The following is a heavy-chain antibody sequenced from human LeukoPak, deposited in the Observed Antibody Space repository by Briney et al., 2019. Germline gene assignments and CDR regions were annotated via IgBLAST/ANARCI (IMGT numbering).Heavy chain of an antibody. CDR3: ARGIQPPKYYGSGSDTFDI. J-gene: IGHJ3*02. CDR2: ISGSGGST. Sequence: PGGSLRLSRAASGFTFSSYTMNWVRQAPGKGLEWVSAISGSGGSTYYADSAKGRFTISRDNPKNTLYLQMNSLRAEDTSVYYCARGIQPPKYYGSGSDTFDIWGQGAMVTVSS. D-gene: IGHD3-10*01. V-gene: IGHV3-23*01. CDR1: GFTFSSYT.